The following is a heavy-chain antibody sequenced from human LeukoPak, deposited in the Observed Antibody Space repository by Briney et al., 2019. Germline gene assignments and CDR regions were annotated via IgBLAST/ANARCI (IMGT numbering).Heavy chain of an antibody. CDR2: ISGSGIK. D-gene: IGHD3-10*01. V-gene: IGHV3-48*03. CDR1: RFTFSSYE. Sequence: GGSLRLSCAASRFTFSSYEMNWVRQAPGKGLEWVSYISGSGIKHYADSVKGRFTISRDNAKNSLYLQMNGLRAEDTAVYYCARDLYVGSGRNYIAHWGQGTLVTVSS. CDR3: ARDLYVGSGRNYIAH. J-gene: IGHJ5*02.